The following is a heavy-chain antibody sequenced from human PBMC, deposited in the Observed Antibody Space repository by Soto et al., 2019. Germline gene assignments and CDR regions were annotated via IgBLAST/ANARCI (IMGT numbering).Heavy chain of an antibody. V-gene: IGHV4-59*01. J-gene: IGHJ4*02. CDR3: ATALVRFGKLLFDY. Sequence: QVQLQESGPGLVKPSETLSLTCTVSGGSISSYYWSWIRQPPGKGLEWIGYIYYSGSTNYNPSLTTRVTISVDTSKTQFSLKLSSVTAADTAVYYCATALVRFGKLLFDYWGQGTLVTVSS. CDR1: GGSISSYY. CDR2: IYYSGST. D-gene: IGHD3-10*01.